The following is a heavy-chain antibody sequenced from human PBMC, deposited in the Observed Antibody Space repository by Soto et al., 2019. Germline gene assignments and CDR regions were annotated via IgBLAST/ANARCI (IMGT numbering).Heavy chain of an antibody. CDR3: ARRYPGSGEVS. CDR2: IYYSGST. J-gene: IGHJ4*02. Sequence: SETLSLTCTVSGGSISSSSYYWGWIRQPPGKGLEWIGSIYYSGSTYYNPSLKSRVTISVDTSKNQFSLKLSSVTAADTAVYYCARRYPGSGEVSWGQGTLVTVSS. CDR1: GGSISSSSYY. D-gene: IGHD2-15*01. V-gene: IGHV4-39*01.